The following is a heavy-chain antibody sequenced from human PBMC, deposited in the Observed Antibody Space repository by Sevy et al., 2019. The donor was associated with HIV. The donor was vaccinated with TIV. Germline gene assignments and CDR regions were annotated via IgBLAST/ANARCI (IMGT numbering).Heavy chain of an antibody. V-gene: IGHV3-21*01. J-gene: IGHJ4*02. CDR3: ARDGGYSGSPGGSEFDY. D-gene: IGHD1-26*01. Sequence: GGSLRLSCAASGFTFSSYSMNWVRQAPGKGLEWVSSISSSSSYIYYADSVKGRFTISRDNAKNSLYLQMNSLRAEDTAVYYCARDGGYSGSPGGSEFDYWGQGTLVTVSS. CDR1: GFTFSSYS. CDR2: ISSSSSYI.